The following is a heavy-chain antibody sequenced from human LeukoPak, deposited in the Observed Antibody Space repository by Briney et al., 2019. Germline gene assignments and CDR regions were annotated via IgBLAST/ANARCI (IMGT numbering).Heavy chain of an antibody. CDR1: GGSISSSSYY. D-gene: IGHD3-22*01. Sequence: SETLSLTCTVSGGSISSSSYYWGWIRQPPGKGLEWIGGIYYSGSTYYNPSLKSRVTISVDTSKNQFSLKLSSVTAADTAVCYCARRAPDYYDSSGYYNWGQGTLVTVSS. CDR2: IYYSGST. V-gene: IGHV4-39*01. J-gene: IGHJ4*02. CDR3: ARRAPDYYDSSGYYN.